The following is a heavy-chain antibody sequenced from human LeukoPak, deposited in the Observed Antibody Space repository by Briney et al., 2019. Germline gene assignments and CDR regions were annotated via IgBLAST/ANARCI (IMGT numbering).Heavy chain of an antibody. CDR3: AREPVYCSSTSCYGIRIWDY. CDR1: GFTFSSYS. V-gene: IGHV3-21*01. CDR2: ISSSSSYI. D-gene: IGHD2-2*01. J-gene: IGHJ4*02. Sequence: GGSLRLSCAASGFTFSSYSMNWVRQAPGKGLEWVSSISSSSSYIYYADSVKGRFTISSANAKNSLYLQMNSLRAEDTAVYYCAREPVYCSSTSCYGIRIWDYWGQGTLVTVSS.